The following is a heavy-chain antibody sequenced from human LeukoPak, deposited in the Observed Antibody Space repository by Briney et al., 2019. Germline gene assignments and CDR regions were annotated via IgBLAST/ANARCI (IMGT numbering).Heavy chain of an antibody. J-gene: IGHJ3*02. V-gene: IGHV3-11*01. CDR2: ISSSGSTI. CDR3: ASDFYDSSGYHN. Sequence: YXSWIRXAPGKGLEWVSYISSSGSTIYYADSVKGRFTISRDNAKNSLYLQMNSLRAEDTAVYYCASDFYDSSGYHNWGQGTMVTVSS. CDR1: Y. D-gene: IGHD3-22*01.